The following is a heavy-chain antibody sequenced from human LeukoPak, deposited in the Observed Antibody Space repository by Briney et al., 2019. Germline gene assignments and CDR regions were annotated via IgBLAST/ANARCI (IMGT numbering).Heavy chain of an antibody. D-gene: IGHD3-10*01. J-gene: IGHJ6*03. CDR2: IYHSGST. CDR3: ARIRGFGAGYYYYYMDV. CDR1: GGSISSSNW. V-gene: IGHV4-4*02. Sequence: PSETLSLTCAVSGGSISSSNWWSWVRQPPGKGLEWIGEIYHSGSTNYNPSLKGRVTISVDKSKNQFSLKLSSVTAADTAAYYCARIRGFGAGYYYYYMDVWGKGTTVTVSS.